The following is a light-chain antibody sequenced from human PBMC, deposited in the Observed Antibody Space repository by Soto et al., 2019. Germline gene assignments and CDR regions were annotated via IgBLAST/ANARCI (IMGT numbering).Light chain of an antibody. Sequence: QSVLTQPPSASGTPGQRVTISCSGSSSNIGSNYVYWYQQLPGTAPKLLIYRNNQRPSGVPDRLSGSKSGPSASLAISGLRAGDEADYYWLAWDDSLSGPVFGGGTQLTVL. CDR1: SSNIGSNY. CDR3: LAWDDSLSGPV. V-gene: IGLV1-47*01. CDR2: RNN. J-gene: IGLJ7*01.